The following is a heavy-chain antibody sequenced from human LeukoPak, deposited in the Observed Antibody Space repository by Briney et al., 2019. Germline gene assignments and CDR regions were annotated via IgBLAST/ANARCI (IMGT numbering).Heavy chain of an antibody. CDR3: ARSSLSSGWYGPRGETAPTPDY. CDR1: GFTFSSYW. V-gene: IGHV3-7*01. Sequence: GGSLRLSCAASGFTFSSYWMSWVRQAPGKGLEWVANIKQDGSEKYYVDSVKGRFTISRDNAKNSLYLQMNSLRAEDTAVYYCARSSLSSGWYGPRGETAPTPDYWGQGTLVTVSS. J-gene: IGHJ4*02. D-gene: IGHD6-13*01. CDR2: IKQDGSEK.